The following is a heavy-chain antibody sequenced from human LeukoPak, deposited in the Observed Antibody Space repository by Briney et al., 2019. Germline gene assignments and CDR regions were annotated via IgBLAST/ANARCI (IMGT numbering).Heavy chain of an antibody. D-gene: IGHD1-1*01. CDR1: GFTFSSYA. Sequence: GGSLRLTCAASGFTFSSYAMSWVRQAPGRGLEWVANIHPEGNEKYHVESVKGRFTISRDNARNLLFLQMNGLRVEDTAVYYCARGDDFSGDHWGQGTLVTVSS. CDR2: IHPEGNEK. J-gene: IGHJ4*02. CDR3: ARGDDFSGDH. V-gene: IGHV3-7*04.